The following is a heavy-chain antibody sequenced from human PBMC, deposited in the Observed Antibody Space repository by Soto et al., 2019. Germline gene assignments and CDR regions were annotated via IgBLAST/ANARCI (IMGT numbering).Heavy chain of an antibody. CDR1: GYTLTELS. D-gene: IGHD1-26*01. CDR3: ATDKSGVGATLNWFDP. V-gene: IGHV1-24*01. CDR2: FDPEDGET. Sequence: GASVKVSCKVSGYTLTELSMHCVRQAPGKGLEWMGGFDPEDGETIYAQKFQGRVTMTEDTSTDTAYMELSSLRSEDTAVYYCATDKSGVGATLNWFDPWGQGTLVTVSS. J-gene: IGHJ5*02.